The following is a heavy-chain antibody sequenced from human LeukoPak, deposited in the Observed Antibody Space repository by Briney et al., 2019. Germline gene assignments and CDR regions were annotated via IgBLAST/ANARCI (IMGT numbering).Heavy chain of an antibody. CDR3: ARLPWPRYSSSWYGY. CDR2: IYYSGST. CDR1: GGSISSYY. V-gene: IGHV4-59*01. J-gene: IGHJ4*02. D-gene: IGHD6-13*01. Sequence: PSETLSLTCTVSGGSISSYYWSWIRQPPGKGLEWIGYIYYSGSTNYNPSLKSRVTISVDTSKNQFSLKLNSVTAADTAVYYCARLPWPRYSSSWYGYWGQGTLVTVSS.